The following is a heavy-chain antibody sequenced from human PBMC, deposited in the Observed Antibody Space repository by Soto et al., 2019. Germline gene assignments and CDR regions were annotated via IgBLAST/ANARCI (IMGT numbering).Heavy chain of an antibody. D-gene: IGHD1-7*01. CDR1: GCSFIRYG. CDR2: ISYDGDSK. J-gene: IGHJ3*01. V-gene: IGHV3-30*18. CDR3: AKAWYTWKYGGACDL. Sequence: PGGSLRLSCAASGCSFIRYGIHWVRRAPGKGLGRVAVISYDGDSKCIGGSVKGRLTSTRDNANNTVHLQMNSLRPEDTTIFYCAKAWYTWKYGGACDLWRPGKMVTVSS.